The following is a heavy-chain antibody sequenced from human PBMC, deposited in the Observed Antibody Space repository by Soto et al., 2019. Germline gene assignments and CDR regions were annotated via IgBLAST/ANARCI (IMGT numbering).Heavy chain of an antibody. Sequence: LRLSCAASGFTFSSYWMHWVRQAPGKGLVWVSRINSDGSSTSYADSVKGRFTISRDNAKNTLYLQMNSLRAEDTAVYYCARGGYSYGYTGMDVWGQGTTVTVSS. V-gene: IGHV3-74*01. CDR1: GFTFSSYW. J-gene: IGHJ6*02. CDR3: ARGGYSYGYTGMDV. D-gene: IGHD5-18*01. CDR2: INSDGSST.